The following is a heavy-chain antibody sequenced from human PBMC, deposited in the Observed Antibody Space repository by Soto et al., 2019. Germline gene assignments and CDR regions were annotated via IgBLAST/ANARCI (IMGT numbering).Heavy chain of an antibody. Sequence: EVQVVETGGGLIQPGGSLRLSCVASEFTVSNNYMSWVRQVPGKGLKWVSLINSAGTPYYADSVKGRFTVSRDTSKNTLYLQMSSLRVEDTAVYFCAREKSAMLRGVRYGMDVWGQGTAVTVSS. J-gene: IGHJ6*01. D-gene: IGHD3-10*01. CDR2: INSAGTP. V-gene: IGHV3-53*02. CDR3: AREKSAMLRGVRYGMDV. CDR1: EFTVSNNY.